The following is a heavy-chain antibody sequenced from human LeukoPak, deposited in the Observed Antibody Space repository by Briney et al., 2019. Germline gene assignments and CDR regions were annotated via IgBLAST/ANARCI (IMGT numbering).Heavy chain of an antibody. J-gene: IGHJ5*02. Sequence: SQTLSLTCAISGDSVSSNSVTWNWIRQSPSRGLEWLGRTYYRSTWYNDYAVSVRGRITVNPDTSKNQFSLHLNSVTPEDTAVYYCARRLTQYDCFNPWGQGILVTVSS. D-gene: IGHD2-2*01. CDR1: GDSVSSNSVT. CDR3: ARRLTQYDCFNP. CDR2: TYYRSTWYN. V-gene: IGHV6-1*01.